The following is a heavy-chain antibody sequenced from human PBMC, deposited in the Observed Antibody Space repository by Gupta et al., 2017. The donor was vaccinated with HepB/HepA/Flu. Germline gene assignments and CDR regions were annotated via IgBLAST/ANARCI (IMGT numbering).Heavy chain of an antibody. Sequence: QLQLQESGPGLVKPSETLSLTCTVSGGSISSSSYYWGWIRQPPGKGLEWIGSIYYSGSTYYNPSLKSRVTISVDTSKNQFSLKLSSVTAADTAVYYCARRNDCSSTSCYYNWFDPWGQGTLVTVSS. D-gene: IGHD2-2*01. J-gene: IGHJ5*02. CDR3: ARRNDCSSTSCYYNWFDP. CDR1: GGSISSSSYY. V-gene: IGHV4-39*01. CDR2: IYYSGST.